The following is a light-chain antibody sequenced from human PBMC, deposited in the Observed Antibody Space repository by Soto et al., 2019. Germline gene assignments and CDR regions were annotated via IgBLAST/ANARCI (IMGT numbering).Light chain of an antibody. J-gene: IGLJ2*01. Sequence: QSALTQPASVSGSPGQSITISCTGTTSDVGSYNLVSWYQQHPGKAPKLMIYEGGKRPSGVSNRFSGSKSGNTASLTISGLQAEDEADYCCCSFAGSSTFDVVFGGGTKLTVL. CDR2: EGG. CDR1: TSDVGSYNL. CDR3: CSFAGSSTFDVV. V-gene: IGLV2-23*03.